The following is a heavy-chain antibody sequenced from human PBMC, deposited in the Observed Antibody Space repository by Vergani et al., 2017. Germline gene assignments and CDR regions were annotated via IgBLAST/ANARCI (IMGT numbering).Heavy chain of an antibody. Sequence: QVQLQQWGAGLLKPSETLSLTCAVYGGSFSGYYWSWIRQPPGKGLEWIGEINHSGSTNYNPSLKIRVTISVDTSKNQFSLKLSSVTDAGTAVYYCASFESGSGYCSSTSCHVSGMDVWGQGTTVTVSS. V-gene: IGHV4-34*01. J-gene: IGHJ6*02. CDR2: INHSGST. D-gene: IGHD2-2*01. CDR3: ASFESGSGYCSSTSCHVSGMDV. CDR1: GGSFSGYY.